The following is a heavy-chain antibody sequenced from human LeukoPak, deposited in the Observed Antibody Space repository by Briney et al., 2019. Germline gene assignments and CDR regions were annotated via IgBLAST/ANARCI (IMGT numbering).Heavy chain of an antibody. CDR1: GGSVSSDSYY. D-gene: IGHD6-19*01. J-gene: IGHJ4*02. Sequence: SETLSLTCTVSGGSVSSDSYYWTWIRQPPGKGLEWIGYIYYGGGTNYNPSLKSRLTISLDTSKNQFSLKVNSVTTADTAVYYCARAAVAGDFFDYWGQGTLVTVSS. V-gene: IGHV4-61*01. CDR3: ARAAVAGDFFDY. CDR2: IYYGGGT.